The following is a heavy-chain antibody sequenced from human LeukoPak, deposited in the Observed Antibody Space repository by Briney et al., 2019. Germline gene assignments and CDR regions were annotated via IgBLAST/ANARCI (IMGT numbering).Heavy chain of an antibody. Sequence: GGSLRLSRAASGFTFSSYGMHWVRQAPGKGLEWVAVIWHDGNNKYYAESVKGRFTISRDNSKNTLYLQINSLRAEETAVYYCARGGRGYGTWKDYFDYWGQGTLVTVSS. J-gene: IGHJ4*02. D-gene: IGHD1-1*01. V-gene: IGHV3-33*01. CDR1: GFTFSSYG. CDR3: ARGGRGYGTWKDYFDY. CDR2: IWHDGNNK.